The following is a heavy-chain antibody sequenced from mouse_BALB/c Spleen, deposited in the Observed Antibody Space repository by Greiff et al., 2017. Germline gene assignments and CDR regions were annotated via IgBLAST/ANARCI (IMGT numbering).Heavy chain of an antibody. J-gene: IGHJ4*01. CDR2: IRLKSNNYAT. CDR3: TRDRSDGVYAMDY. CDR1: GFTFSNYW. D-gene: IGHD2-14*01. V-gene: IGHV6-6*02. Sequence: DVKLVESGGGLVQPGGSMKLSCVASGFTFSNYWMNWVRQSPEKGLEWVAEIRLKSNNYATHYAESVKGRFTISRDYSKSSVYLQMNNLRAEDTGIYYCTRDRSDGVYAMDYWGQGTSVTVSS.